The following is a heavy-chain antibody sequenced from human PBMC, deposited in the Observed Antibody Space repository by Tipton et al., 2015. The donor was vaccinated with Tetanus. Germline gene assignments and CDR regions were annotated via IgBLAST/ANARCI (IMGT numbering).Heavy chain of an antibody. J-gene: IGHJ4*02. CDR3: ARGMDYDSSGIDDF. Sequence: QLVQSGAEVKEPGASVKVSCKASGYNFVNFGISWVRQAPGQGLEWMGWISAYNGDTNTAQNLQGRVTMTRDTSISTAYMEVSRLRSDDTAIYYCARGMDYDSSGIDDFWGQGTLVTVSS. V-gene: IGHV1-18*01. CDR1: GYNFVNFG. D-gene: IGHD3-22*01. CDR2: ISAYNGDT.